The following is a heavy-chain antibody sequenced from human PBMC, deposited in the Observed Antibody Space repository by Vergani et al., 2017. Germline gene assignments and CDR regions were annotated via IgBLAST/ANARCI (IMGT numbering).Heavy chain of an antibody. CDR1: GFPLGNFE. V-gene: IGHV3-30*02. D-gene: IGHD3-16*01. CDR3: AKHFRGWGIDY. CDR2: IQFDGSNQ. J-gene: IGHJ4*02. Sequence: QVQLVESGGGVVQRGGSLILPCQTSGFPLGNFELRGIRQGPGKGLEFVAFIQFDGSNQYYADSVKGRFTLSRDFSKNTLYLQMNSLRTDDTATYYCAKHFRGWGIDYWGQGTQVIVSS.